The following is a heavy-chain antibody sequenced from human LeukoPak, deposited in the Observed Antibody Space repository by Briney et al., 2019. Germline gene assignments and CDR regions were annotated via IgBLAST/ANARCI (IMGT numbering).Heavy chain of an antibody. CDR2: IKEDGSEK. V-gene: IGHV3-7*01. CDR3: ARRKTLDY. J-gene: IGHJ4*02. CDR1: GSTFTGSW. Sequence: GGSLRLSCAASGSTFTGSWMTWVRQAPGKRLEWVANIKEDGSEKYCVDSVKGRFTISRDSARNSLYLQMNSLRAEDTAVYYCARRKTLDYWGQGTLVTVSS.